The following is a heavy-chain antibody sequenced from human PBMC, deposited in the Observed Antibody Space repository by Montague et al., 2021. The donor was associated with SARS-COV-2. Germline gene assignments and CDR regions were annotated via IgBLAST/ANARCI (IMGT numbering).Heavy chain of an antibody. Sequence: SETLSLTCTVSGDSISRGIYNWIRHAQPTGLDLIWNAYNLTSTXTANTXXXPTLKSRVTISLATSENQCSLKLGSVTAADTAVYYCASTWRLGQSYGLDIWGQGTMVTVSS. CDR2: AYNLTST. CDR3: ASTWRLGQSYGLDI. CDR1: GDSISRGIYN. D-gene: IGHD3-16*01. V-gene: IGHV4-59*13. J-gene: IGHJ3*02.